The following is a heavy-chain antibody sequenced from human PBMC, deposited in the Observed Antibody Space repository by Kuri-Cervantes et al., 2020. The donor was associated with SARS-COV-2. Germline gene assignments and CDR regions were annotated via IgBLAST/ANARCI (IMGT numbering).Heavy chain of an antibody. V-gene: IGHV1-3*02. CDR2: SNAGNGNT. CDR1: GYTFTGYY. J-gene: IGHJ6*02. D-gene: IGHD5-18*01. Sequence: ASVKVSCKASGYTFTGYYMHWVRQAPGQRLEWMGWSNAGNGNTKYSQEFQGRVTITRDTSASTAYMELSSLRSEDTAVYYCATDAGYSYGMDVWGQGTTVTVSS. CDR3: ATDAGYSYGMDV.